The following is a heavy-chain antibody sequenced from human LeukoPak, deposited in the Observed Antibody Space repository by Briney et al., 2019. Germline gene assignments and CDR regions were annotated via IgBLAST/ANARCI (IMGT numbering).Heavy chain of an antibody. CDR3: ARLILPNYYDSSGHFDY. V-gene: IGHV4-59*08. Sequence: SETLSLTCTVSGGSISSYYWSWIRQPPGKGLEWIGYIYYSGSTNYNPSLKSRVTISVDTSKNQFSLKLSSVTAADTAVYYRARLILPNYYDSSGHFDYWGQGTLVTVSS. D-gene: IGHD3-22*01. CDR1: GGSISSYY. J-gene: IGHJ4*02. CDR2: IYYSGST.